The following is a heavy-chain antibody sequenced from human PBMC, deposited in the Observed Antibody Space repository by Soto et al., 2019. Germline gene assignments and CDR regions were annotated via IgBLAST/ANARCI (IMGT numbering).Heavy chain of an antibody. CDR2: MNPNSGNT. D-gene: IGHD3-10*01. CDR3: ARARSGAWFDP. V-gene: IGHV1-8*01. J-gene: IGHJ5*02. CDR1: GYTFTSYD. Sequence: QVQLVQSGAEVKKPGASVKVSCKASGYTFTSYDINWVRQATGQGLEWMGWMNPNSGNTGYAQKFQGRVTMTRNTSTTTAYTELSRLRAEDTAVYYCARARSGAWFDPWGQGTLVTVSS.